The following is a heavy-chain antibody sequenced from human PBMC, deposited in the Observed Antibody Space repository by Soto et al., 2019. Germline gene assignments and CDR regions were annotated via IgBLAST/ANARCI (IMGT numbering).Heavy chain of an antibody. D-gene: IGHD6-19*01. CDR2: INPNSGGT. V-gene: IGHV1-2*04. CDR3: ARALAVADIKSYYYGMDV. J-gene: IGHJ6*02. Sequence: ASVKVSCKASGYTFTGYYIHWVRQAPGQGLEWMGWINPNSGGTNYAQKFQGWVTMTRDTSISTAYMELSRLRSDDTAVYYCARALAVADIKSYYYGMDVWGQGTTVTVSS. CDR1: GYTFTGYY.